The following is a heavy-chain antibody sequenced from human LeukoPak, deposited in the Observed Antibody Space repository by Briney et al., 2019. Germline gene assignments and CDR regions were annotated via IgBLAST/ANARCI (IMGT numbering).Heavy chain of an antibody. Sequence: HPGGSLRLSCAASGFTFSSYWMSWVRQAPGKGLEWVANIKQDGSEKYYVDSVRGRFTISRDNAKNSLYLQMNSLRAEDTAVYYCARDWYRIAAAGRTEYFQHWGQGTLVTVSS. J-gene: IGHJ1*01. CDR2: IKQDGSEK. CDR1: GFTFSSYW. V-gene: IGHV3-7*01. D-gene: IGHD6-13*01. CDR3: ARDWYRIAAAGRTEYFQH.